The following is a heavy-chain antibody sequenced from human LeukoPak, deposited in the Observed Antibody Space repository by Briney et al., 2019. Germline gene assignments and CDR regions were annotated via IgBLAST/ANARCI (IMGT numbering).Heavy chain of an antibody. D-gene: IGHD3-3*01. CDR3: ARGTLIRFLEWLPPMDAFDI. CDR2: INPSGGST. J-gene: IGHJ3*02. CDR1: GYTFTSYY. V-gene: IGHV1-46*01. Sequence: ASVKVSCTASGYTFTSYYMHWVRQAPGQGLEWMGIINPSGGSTSYAQKFQGRVTMTRDTSTSTAYMELSSLRSEDTAVYYCARGTLIRFLEWLPPMDAFDIWGQGTMVTVSS.